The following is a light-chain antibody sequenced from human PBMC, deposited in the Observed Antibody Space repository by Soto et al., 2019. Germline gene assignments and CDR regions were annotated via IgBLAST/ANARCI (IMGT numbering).Light chain of an antibody. CDR2: DDT. Sequence: QSVLTQPASGSGSPGQSITISCTGTSSDVGSYNLVSWYQQHPGKAPKLMIYDDTKRPSGVSNRFSGSKSGNTASLTISGLQDEDEADYYCCSYAGSSTLVVFGGGTKLTVL. CDR1: SSDVGSYNL. V-gene: IGLV2-23*01. CDR3: CSYAGSSTLVV. J-gene: IGLJ2*01.